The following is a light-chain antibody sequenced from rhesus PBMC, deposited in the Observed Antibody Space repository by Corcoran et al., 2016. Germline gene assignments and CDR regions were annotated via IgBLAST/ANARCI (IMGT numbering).Light chain of an antibody. CDR1: QAIKNY. J-gene: IGKJ4*01. CDR2: YTS. CDR3: QQYENFPPT. V-gene: IGKV1-66*01. Sequence: DIQMTQSPSSLSASVGDRVTFTCRASQAIKNYVSWYQQKPGKAPKPLIFYTSSLETGVPSRFSGSMSGTVYILTISSLQPEDFATYYFQQYENFPPTFGGGTKVDLK.